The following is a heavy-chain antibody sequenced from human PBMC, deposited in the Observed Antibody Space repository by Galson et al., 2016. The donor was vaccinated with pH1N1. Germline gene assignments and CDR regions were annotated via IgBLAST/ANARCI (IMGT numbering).Heavy chain of an antibody. D-gene: IGHD1-14*01. CDR3: ARAPPTYNNRGWSFDI. CDR1: GFIFSSYG. J-gene: IGHJ3*02. V-gene: IGHV3-30*03. CDR2: ISYDGTNK. Sequence: SLRLSCAASGFIFSSYGMHWVRQAPGKWLEWVAFISYDGTNKYYADSLKGRFTISRDNSKNTLYLQMNSLKAEDTAVFYCARAPPTYNNRGWSFDIWGQGTMVTVSS.